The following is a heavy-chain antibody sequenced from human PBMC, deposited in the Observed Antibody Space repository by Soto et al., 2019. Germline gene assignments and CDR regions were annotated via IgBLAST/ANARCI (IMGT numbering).Heavy chain of an antibody. CDR2: IIPIFGTA. Sequence: SVKVSCKASGGTFSSYAISWVRQAPGQGLEWMGGIIPIFGTANYAQKFQGRVTITADESTSTAYMELSSLRSEDTAVYYCARDEGFGYYYDSSGYYPFDYWGQGTLVTVSS. CDR3: ARDEGFGYYYDSSGYYPFDY. J-gene: IGHJ4*02. V-gene: IGHV1-69*13. CDR1: GGTFSSYA. D-gene: IGHD3-22*01.